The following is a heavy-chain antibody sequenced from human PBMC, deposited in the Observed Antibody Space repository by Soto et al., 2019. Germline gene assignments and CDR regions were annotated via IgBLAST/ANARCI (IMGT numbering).Heavy chain of an antibody. V-gene: IGHV3-23*01. CDR3: AKRVAYSSSSAYFDY. Sequence: EVQLLESGGDLVQPGGSLRLSCAASGFTFSTYGMSWVRQAPGKGLEWVSSINDSGDTYYGDSVKGRFTISRDNSKSTLYLQMNSLSAEDTAVYYCAKRVAYSSSSAYFDYWAQETLVTVSS. CDR1: GFTFSTYG. CDR2: INDSGDT. D-gene: IGHD6-6*01. J-gene: IGHJ4*02.